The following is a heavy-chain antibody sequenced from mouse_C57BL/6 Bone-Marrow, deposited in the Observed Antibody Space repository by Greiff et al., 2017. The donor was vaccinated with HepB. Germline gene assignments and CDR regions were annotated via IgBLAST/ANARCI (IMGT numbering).Heavy chain of an antibody. CDR2: IDPSDSET. D-gene: IGHD2-4*01. CDR3: ARGNWYYFDY. J-gene: IGHJ3*01. Sequence: QVQLKESGAELVKPGASVKLSCKASGYTFTSYWMHWVKQRPIQGLEWIGNIDPSDSETHYNQKFKDKATLTVDKSSSTAYMQLSSLTSEDSAVYYCARGNWYYFDYWGQGTLVTVSA. CDR1: GYTFTSYW. V-gene: IGHV1-52*01.